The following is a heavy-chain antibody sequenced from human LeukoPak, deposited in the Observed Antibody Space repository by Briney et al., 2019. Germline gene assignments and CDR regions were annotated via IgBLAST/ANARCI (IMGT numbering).Heavy chain of an antibody. CDR1: GFTFDDYA. CDR2: ISWNSGSI. V-gene: IGHV3-9*01. J-gene: IGHJ6*02. D-gene: IGHD2-2*01. CDR3: AKDMGPAAYYYYGMDV. Sequence: SGGSLRLSCAASGFTFDDYAMHWVRQAPGKGLEWVSGISWNSGSIGYADSVKGRFTISRDNAKNSLYLQMNSLRAEDTALYYCAKDMGPAAYYYYGMDVWGQGTTVTVSS.